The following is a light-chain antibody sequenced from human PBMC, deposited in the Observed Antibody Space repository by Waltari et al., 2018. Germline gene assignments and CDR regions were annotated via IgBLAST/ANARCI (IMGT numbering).Light chain of an antibody. CDR3: QQRSDWPLT. J-gene: IGKJ4*01. CDR2: DTS. V-gene: IGKV3-11*01. CDR1: QSLSSY. Sequence: IVLTQSPATLSLSPGDRATLPCRASQSLSSYLAWYQQKPGQPPRLVIYDTSHRAAGIPPRFSGSGSGTDFTLTISSLEPEDSALYYCQQRSDWPLTFGGGTEVEI.